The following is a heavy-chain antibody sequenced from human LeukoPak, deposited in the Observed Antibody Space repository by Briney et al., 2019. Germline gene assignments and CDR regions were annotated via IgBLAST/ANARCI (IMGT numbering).Heavy chain of an antibody. CDR2: INHSGST. CDR1: GGSFSGYY. J-gene: IGHJ5*02. D-gene: IGHD6-19*01. Sequence: PSETLSLTCAVYGGSFSGYYWSWIRQPPGKGLEWIGEINHSGSTNYNPSLKSRVTISVDTSKNQFSLKLSSVTAADTAVYYCARVGYSSGWYPSWFDPWGQGTLVTVSS. CDR3: ARVGYSSGWYPSWFDP. V-gene: IGHV4-34*01.